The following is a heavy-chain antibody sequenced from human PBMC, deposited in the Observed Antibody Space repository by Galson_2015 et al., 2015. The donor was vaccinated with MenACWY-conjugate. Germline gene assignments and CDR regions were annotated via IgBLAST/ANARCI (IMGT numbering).Heavy chain of an antibody. CDR1: GGSASSSGYY. D-gene: IGHD2/OR15-2a*01. CDR2: TYDSGTT. Sequence: ETLSLTCTVSGGSASSSGYYWTWIRQPPGKGLEWIGLTYDSGTTKYNPSLKGRVTISLDTSKNQVSLKLSSVTAADTAVYYCAREFSYRGQGTLVTVSS. V-gene: IGHV4-61*08. J-gene: IGHJ4*02. CDR3: AREFSY.